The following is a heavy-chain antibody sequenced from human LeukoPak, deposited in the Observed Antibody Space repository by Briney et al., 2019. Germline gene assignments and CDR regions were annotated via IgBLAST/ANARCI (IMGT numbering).Heavy chain of an antibody. CDR3: ARQASGSSRLAYFDY. CDR1: DGSISSSSYY. J-gene: IGHJ4*02. V-gene: IGHV4-39*01. D-gene: IGHD6-13*01. Sequence: SDTLSLTCTVSDGSISSSSYYWGWIGPPPGKGLEWIGSIYYSGSTNYNPSLKSRVTISVDTSKKQFSLKLSSVTAADTAVYYCARQASGSSRLAYFDYWGQGTLVTVSS. CDR2: IYYSGST.